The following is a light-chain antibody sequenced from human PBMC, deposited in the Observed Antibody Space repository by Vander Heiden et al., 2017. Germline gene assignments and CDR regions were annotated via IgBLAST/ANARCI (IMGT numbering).Light chain of an antibody. CDR3: QQSYSTPYT. J-gene: IGKJ2*01. CDR2: GAS. CDR1: QNISSY. Sequence: DIQLSPSPSSLSASVGDSVTITSRASQNISSYLDWYQQKPGKAPKLLIYGASSLQSGVPARFSGSGSGTDFTLTISSLQPEDFATYYCQQSYSTPYTFGQGTKLEIK. V-gene: IGKV1-39*01.